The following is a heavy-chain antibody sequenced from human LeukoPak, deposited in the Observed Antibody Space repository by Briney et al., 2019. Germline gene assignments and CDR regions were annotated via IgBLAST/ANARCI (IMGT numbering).Heavy chain of an antibody. Sequence: SETLSLTCTVSGGSISSYYWSWIRQPPGKGLEWIGYIYYTGSTNYNPSLKSRVTISVDTSKNQFSLKLSSVTAADTAVYYCAGDFWSGYYFRDWGQGTLVTVSS. D-gene: IGHD3-3*01. CDR1: GGSISSYY. J-gene: IGHJ4*02. CDR3: AGDFWSGYYFRD. CDR2: IYYTGST. V-gene: IGHV4-59*01.